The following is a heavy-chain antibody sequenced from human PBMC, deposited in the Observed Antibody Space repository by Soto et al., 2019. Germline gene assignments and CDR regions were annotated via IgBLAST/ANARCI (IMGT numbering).Heavy chain of an antibody. J-gene: IGHJ5*02. Sequence: SVKVSCKTYGGTFSSYSMNWLRQAPGQGLEWMGGIIPMFGSPKYALRFQGRVTITADESTTTVYMELNSLTSDDTAAYYCARDDGYHYGYHWFDPWGQGTLVTVSS. D-gene: IGHD3-10*01. CDR1: GGTFSSYS. V-gene: IGHV1-69*13. CDR3: ARDDGYHYGYHWFDP. CDR2: IIPMFGSP.